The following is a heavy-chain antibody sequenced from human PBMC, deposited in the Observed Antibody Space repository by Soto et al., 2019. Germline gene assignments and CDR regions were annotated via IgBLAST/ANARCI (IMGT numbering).Heavy chain of an antibody. CDR2: IYYSGST. CDR3: ARARIVVAGTIVDY. Sequence: SETLSLTCTVSGGSISSYYWSWIRQPPGKGLEWIGYIYYSGSTNYNPSLKSRVTISVDTSKNQFSLKLSSVTAADTAVYYCARARIVVAGTIVDYWGQGTLVTVSS. D-gene: IGHD6-19*01. CDR1: GGSISSYY. V-gene: IGHV4-59*01. J-gene: IGHJ4*02.